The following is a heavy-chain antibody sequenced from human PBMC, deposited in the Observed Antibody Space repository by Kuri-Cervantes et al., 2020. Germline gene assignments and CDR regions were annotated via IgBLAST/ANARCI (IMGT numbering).Heavy chain of an antibody. CDR2: IGTAGDT. J-gene: IGHJ2*01. D-gene: IGHD6-13*01. Sequence: GESLKISCPASGFTFSSYDMHWVRQATGKGLEWVSAIGTAGDTYYPGSVKGRFTISRENAKNSLYLQMNSLRAGDTAVYYCASGIAAAGWATETWYFDLWGRGTLVTVSS. CDR3: ASGIAAAGWATETWYFDL. V-gene: IGHV3-13*01. CDR1: GFTFSSYD.